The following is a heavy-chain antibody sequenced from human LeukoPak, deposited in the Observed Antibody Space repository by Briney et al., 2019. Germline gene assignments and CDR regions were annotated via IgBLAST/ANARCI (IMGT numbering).Heavy chain of an antibody. D-gene: IGHD3-10*01. CDR2: IYYSGSST. CDR1: GGSMSGFF. V-gene: IGHV4-59*01. Sequence: SETLSLTCTVSGGSMSGFFWTWIRQPPGRELEWIGSIYYSGSSTKYNPSLKSRVAISVDTSKSQFSLNLNSATAADTAVYYCARTSRHFYGSGTNLTPWPAGMDVWGQGTTVTVSS. J-gene: IGHJ6*02. CDR3: ARTSRHFYGSGTNLTPWPAGMDV.